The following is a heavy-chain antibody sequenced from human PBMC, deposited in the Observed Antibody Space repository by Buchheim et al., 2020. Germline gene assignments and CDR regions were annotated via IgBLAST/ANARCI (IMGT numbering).Heavy chain of an antibody. CDR2: ISGSGGSA. J-gene: IGHJ4*02. CDR3: VSGSYFPYHFDY. V-gene: IGHV3-23*01. Sequence: EVQLLESGGGLVQPGGSLRLSCAASGFTFSSYAMSWVRQAPGKGLEWVSAISGSGGSAYYADSAKGRFTISRDNSKNTLYFQMNSLRAEDTAVYYCVSGSYFPYHFDYWGQGTL. D-gene: IGHD3-10*01. CDR1: GFTFSSYA.